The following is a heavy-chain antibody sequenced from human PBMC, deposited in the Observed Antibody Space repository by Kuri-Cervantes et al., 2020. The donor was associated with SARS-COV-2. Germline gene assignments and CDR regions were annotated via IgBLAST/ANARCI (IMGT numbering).Heavy chain of an antibody. J-gene: IGHJ5*02. D-gene: IGHD3-3*01. Sequence: GSLRLSCTVYGGSISSSSYYWGRIRQPPGKGLEWIGSIYYSGSTYYNPSLKSRVTISVDTSKNQFSLKLSSVTAADTAVCYCARQMKSSITIFGVVITRNWFDPWGQGTLVTVSS. CDR1: GGSISSSSYY. CDR3: ARQMKSSITIFGVVITRNWFDP. CDR2: IYYSGST. V-gene: IGHV4-39*01.